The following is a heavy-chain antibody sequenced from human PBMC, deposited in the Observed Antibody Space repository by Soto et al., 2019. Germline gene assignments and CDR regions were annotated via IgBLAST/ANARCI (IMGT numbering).Heavy chain of an antibody. CDR2: INHSGST. D-gene: IGHD6-13*01. CDR3: AGEWEIAAAGTWFRP. Sequence: SSETLSLTCAVYGGSFSGYYWSWIRQPPGKGLEWIGEINHSGSTNYNPSLKSRVTISVDTSKNQFSLKLSSVTAADTAVYYCAGEWEIAAAGTWFRPWGQGTLVTVSS. V-gene: IGHV4-34*01. CDR1: GGSFSGYY. J-gene: IGHJ5*02.